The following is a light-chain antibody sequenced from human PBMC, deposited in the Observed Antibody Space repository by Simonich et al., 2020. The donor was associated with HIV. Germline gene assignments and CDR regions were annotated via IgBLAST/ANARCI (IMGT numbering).Light chain of an antibody. CDR2: GAS. J-gene: IGKJ1*01. V-gene: IGKV3-15*01. CDR1: QIVSSN. Sequence: VMTQSPATLSVSPGERATLSCRASQIVSSNLAWYQQNPGQAPRLLIYGASTRDTGIPARFSGSGSGTEFTLTISSMQSEDFAVYYCQQSHSTPQTFGQGTKVEIK. CDR3: QQSHSTPQT.